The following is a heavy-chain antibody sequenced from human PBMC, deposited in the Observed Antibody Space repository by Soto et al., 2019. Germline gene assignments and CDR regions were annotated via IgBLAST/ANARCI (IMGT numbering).Heavy chain of an antibody. CDR1: GYTFTTYP. J-gene: IGHJ6*02. V-gene: IGHV1-3*01. Sequence: QVQLVQSGAEVKKPGASVRVSCKASGYTFTTYPIHWVRQAPGQGLEWMGWIDAGNGYTKSSQRFQGRLTITSDTSATTAYMELSSLRSEDTAVYYCTAWFGEFFYTMDVWGQGTTFTVSS. CDR2: IDAGNGYT. D-gene: IGHD3-10*01. CDR3: TAWFGEFFYTMDV.